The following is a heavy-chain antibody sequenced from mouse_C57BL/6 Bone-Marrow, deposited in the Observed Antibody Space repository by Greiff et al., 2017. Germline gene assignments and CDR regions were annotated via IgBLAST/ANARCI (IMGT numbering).Heavy chain of an antibody. CDR2: IYIGNGYT. V-gene: IGHV1-58*01. CDR1: GYSFTSYG. Sequence: EVQLQQSGAELVRPGSSVKMSCKPSGYSFTSYGINWVQQRPGTGLEWLVYIYIGNGYTEYNEQFKGKATLTSDTYSSTAYMQLSRRTSEDSAIYFCARGADYAMDYWSQGTSVTVSS. CDR3: ARGADYAMDY. J-gene: IGHJ4*01.